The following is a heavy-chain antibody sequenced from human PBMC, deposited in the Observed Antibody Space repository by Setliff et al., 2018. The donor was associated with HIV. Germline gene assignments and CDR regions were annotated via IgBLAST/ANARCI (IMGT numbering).Heavy chain of an antibody. CDR3: VNPSGAMGDFDS. J-gene: IGHJ4*02. CDR2: IYYHGST. V-gene: IGHV4-39*01. Sequence: LSLTCTVSGGSISSTNYFWGWIRQPPGRGLEWIGTIYYHGSTYYNPSLKSRVTISIDTSKNQFSLQLTSVTAADTAVYYCVNPSGAMGDFDSWGQGTLVTVSS. CDR1: GGSISSTNYF. D-gene: IGHD3-16*01.